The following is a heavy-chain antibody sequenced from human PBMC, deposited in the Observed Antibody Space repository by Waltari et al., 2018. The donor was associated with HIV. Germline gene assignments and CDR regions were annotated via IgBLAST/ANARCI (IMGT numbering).Heavy chain of an antibody. V-gene: IGHV4-34*01. CDR2: IEHSGTS. D-gene: IGHD5-12*01. Sequence: QVQLQQWGTGLLKPSETLALTCAVYGGSFNNYYWSWFRQPPGKGLEWIGQIEHSGTSHYNPTLKDRLTMSVDTSKNQFSLKLTSATAADTAVFYCARGVFSLIVAGTNFDYWGQGFLVTVSS. CDR1: GGSFNNYY. CDR3: ARGVFSLIVAGTNFDY. J-gene: IGHJ4*02.